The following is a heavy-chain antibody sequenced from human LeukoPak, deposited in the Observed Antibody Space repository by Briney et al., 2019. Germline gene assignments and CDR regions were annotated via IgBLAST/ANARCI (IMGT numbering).Heavy chain of an antibody. Sequence: GGSLRLSCTASGFISDHAMHWVRQAPGQGLEWVSGIDWNSGRIGYGESVKGRFTVSRDNAKDSLYLQMNSLRVEDTAFYYCTKDVRAGGLDYWGPGTLVIVSS. J-gene: IGHJ4*02. CDR3: TKDVRAGGLDY. CDR2: IDWNSGRI. CDR1: GFISDHA. D-gene: IGHD2-15*01. V-gene: IGHV3-9*01.